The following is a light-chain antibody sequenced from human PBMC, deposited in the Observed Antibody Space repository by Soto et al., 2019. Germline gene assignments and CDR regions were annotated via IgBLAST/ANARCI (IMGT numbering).Light chain of an antibody. Sequence: EIVLTQSPPILALSPGDRATLSCRASQTVSSAYLAWYQHKPGQAPRLLIHGASSRVAGVPDRFSGSGSGTDFTLTIAKLEPEDFAVYYCQQYQSLTFGGGTKVDIK. CDR1: QTVSSAY. CDR2: GAS. J-gene: IGKJ4*01. V-gene: IGKV3-20*01. CDR3: QQYQSLT.